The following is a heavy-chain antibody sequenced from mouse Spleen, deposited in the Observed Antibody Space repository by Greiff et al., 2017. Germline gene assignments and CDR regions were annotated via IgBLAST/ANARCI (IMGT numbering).Heavy chain of an antibody. Sequence: QVQLQQSGAELVKPGASVKLSCKASGYTFTSYYMYWVKQRPGQGLEWIGEINPSNGGTNFNEKFKSKATLTVDKSSSTAYMQLSSLTSEDSAVYYCTRGYRYEAMDYWGQGTSVTVSS. CDR2: INPSNGGT. V-gene: IGHV1S81*02. CDR3: TRGYRYEAMDY. D-gene: IGHD2-14*01. CDR1: GYTFTSYY. J-gene: IGHJ4*01.